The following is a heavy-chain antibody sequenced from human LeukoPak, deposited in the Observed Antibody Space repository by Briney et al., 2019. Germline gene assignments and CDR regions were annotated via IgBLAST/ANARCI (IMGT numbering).Heavy chain of an antibody. V-gene: IGHV3-23*01. Sequence: GGSLRLSCAASGFTFSSYAMSWVRQAPGKGLEWVSAISGSGGSTYYADSVKGRFTISRDNSKNTLYLQMNSLRAEDTAVYYCARHGFRGDGYNWAANWFDPWGQGTLVTVSS. CDR2: ISGSGGST. CDR3: ARHGFRGDGYNWAANWFDP. J-gene: IGHJ5*02. CDR1: GFTFSSYA. D-gene: IGHD5-24*01.